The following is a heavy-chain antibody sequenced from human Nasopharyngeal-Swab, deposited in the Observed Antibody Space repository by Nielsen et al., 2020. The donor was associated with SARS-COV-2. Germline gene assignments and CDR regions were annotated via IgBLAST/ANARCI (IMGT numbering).Heavy chain of an antibody. J-gene: IGHJ5*02. CDR2: ISAYNGNT. Sequence: ASVKVSCKASGYTFTSYGISWVRQAPGQGLEWMGWISAYNGNTNYAQKLQGRVTMTTDTSTSTAYMELRSLRSDDTAVYYCARDPPPYSSSSMDPWFDPWGQGTLVTVSS. CDR3: ARDPPPYSSSSMDPWFDP. V-gene: IGHV1-18*01. CDR1: GYTFTSYG. D-gene: IGHD6-6*01.